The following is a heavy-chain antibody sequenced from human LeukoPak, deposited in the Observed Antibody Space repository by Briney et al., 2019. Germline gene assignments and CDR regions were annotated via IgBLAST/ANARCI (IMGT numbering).Heavy chain of an antibody. CDR3: ARGSSSWYGYYYYYMDV. J-gene: IGHJ6*03. CDR2: ISPSGDIT. CDR1: GFTFSNHG. Sequence: PGGSLRLSCAASGFTFSNHGMNWVRQAPGKGLEWVSGISPSGDITYYADSVKGRFTISRDNSKNTLYLQMNSLRAEDTAVYYCARGSSSWYGYYYYYMDVWGKGTTVTVSS. D-gene: IGHD6-13*01. V-gene: IGHV3-23*01.